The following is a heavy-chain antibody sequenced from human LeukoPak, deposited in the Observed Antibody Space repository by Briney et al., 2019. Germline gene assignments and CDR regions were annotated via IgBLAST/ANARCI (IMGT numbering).Heavy chain of an antibody. V-gene: IGHV1-69*13. Sequence: GASVKVSCKASGGTFSSYAISWVRQAPGKGLEWMGGIIPIFGTANYAQKFQGRVTITADESTSTAYIELSRLRSEDTAVYYCARETHYCSGGSCYPGWFDPWGQGTLVTVSS. CDR2: IIPIFGTA. CDR1: GGTFSSYA. J-gene: IGHJ5*02. D-gene: IGHD2-15*01. CDR3: ARETHYCSGGSCYPGWFDP.